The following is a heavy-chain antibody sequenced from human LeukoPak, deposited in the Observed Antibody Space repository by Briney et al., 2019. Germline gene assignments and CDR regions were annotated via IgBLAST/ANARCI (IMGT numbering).Heavy chain of an antibody. V-gene: IGHV3-7*01. J-gene: IGHJ4*02. D-gene: IGHD2-8*01. CDR3: ARDRDCTNGVCRDY. CDR2: MNQDGSER. CDR1: GFTFSYYW. Sequence: GGSLRLSCAASGFTFSYYWMDWVRQAPGKGLEWVANMNQDGSERYLVDSVKGRFTISRDNARNSLYLQTNSLRAEDTAVYYCARDRDCTNGVCRDYWGQGTLVTVSS.